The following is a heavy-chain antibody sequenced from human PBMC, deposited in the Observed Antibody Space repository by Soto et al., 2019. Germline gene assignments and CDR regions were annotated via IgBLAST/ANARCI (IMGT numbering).Heavy chain of an antibody. CDR1: GFTFDDYA. J-gene: IGHJ4*02. CDR2: ISWNSGNI. D-gene: IGHD2-2*01. Sequence: EVQLVESGGGLVQPGRSLRLSCGASGFTFDDYAMHWVRQAPGKGLEWVSSISWNSGNIGYADSVKGRFIISRDNAKTSLYLQMNSLRPEDTALYYCAKGSSTTNFSYFDYWGQGTLVTVSS. V-gene: IGHV3-9*01. CDR3: AKGSSTTNFSYFDY.